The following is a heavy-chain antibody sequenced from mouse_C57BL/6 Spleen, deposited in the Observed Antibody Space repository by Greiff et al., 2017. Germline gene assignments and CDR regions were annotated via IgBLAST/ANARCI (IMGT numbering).Heavy chain of an antibody. CDR1: GYTFTSYW. J-gene: IGHJ3*01. CDR3: ARDYGSSYDAWFAY. V-gene: IGHV1-72*01. Sequence: QVQLQQPGAELVKPGASVKLSCTASGYTFTSYWMPWVKQRPGRGLEWIGRIDPNSGGTKYNEKFKSKATLTVDKPSSTAYMQLSSLTSEDSAVYYCARDYGSSYDAWFAYWGQGTLVTVSA. D-gene: IGHD1-1*01. CDR2: IDPNSGGT.